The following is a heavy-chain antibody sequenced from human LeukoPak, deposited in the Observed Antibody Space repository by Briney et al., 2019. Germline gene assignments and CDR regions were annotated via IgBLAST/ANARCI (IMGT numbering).Heavy chain of an antibody. J-gene: IGHJ4*02. CDR3: ARAWESGSSYYFDS. D-gene: IGHD1-26*01. CDR2: IYTTGST. CDR1: GGSISSYY. Sequence: SETLSLTCTVSGGSISSYYWSWIRQPAGKGLEWIGRIYTTGSTKYNPSLKSRVTMSVDTSKNQFSLKRSSVTAADTAVYYCARAWESGSSYYFDSWGQGTLVTVSS. V-gene: IGHV4-4*07.